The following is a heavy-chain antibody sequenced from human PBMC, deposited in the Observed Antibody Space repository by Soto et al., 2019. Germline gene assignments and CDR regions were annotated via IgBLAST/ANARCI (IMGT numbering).Heavy chain of an antibody. CDR1: GGSISSGGYY. CDR3: ARHTPAISISDH. J-gene: IGHJ4*02. Sequence: SETLSLTCTVSGGSISSGGYYWSWIRQHPGKGLEWIGYIYYSGSTYYNPSLKSRVTISIDTSMNQFSLKLSSVTAADTAVYYCARHTPAISISDHWGQGTLVTVS. V-gene: IGHV4-30-4*01. D-gene: IGHD2-15*01. CDR2: IYYSGST.